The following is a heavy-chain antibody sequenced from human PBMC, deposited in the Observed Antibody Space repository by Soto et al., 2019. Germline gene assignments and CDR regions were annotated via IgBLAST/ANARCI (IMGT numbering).Heavy chain of an antibody. CDR3: ASLRDGRLDY. CDR1: GGSISSSSYY. CDR2: IYYSGST. J-gene: IGHJ4*02. V-gene: IGHV4-39*01. Sequence: QLQLQESGPGLVKPSETLSLTCTVSGGSISSSSYYWGWIRQPPGKGLEWIGSIYYSGSTYYNPSLRSRVTISVDPSQTPFSLKLSPVTAADTAVYYCASLRDGRLDYWGQGTLATVSS.